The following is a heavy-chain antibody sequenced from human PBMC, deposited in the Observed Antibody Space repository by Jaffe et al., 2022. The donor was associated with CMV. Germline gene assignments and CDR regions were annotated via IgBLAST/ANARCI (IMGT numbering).Heavy chain of an antibody. CDR3: ARDSRNCSSTSCYRRNYYYYMDV. J-gene: IGHJ6*03. CDR1: GFSLSTSGMC. D-gene: IGHD2-2*01. Sequence: QVTLRESGPALVKPTQTLTLTCTFSGFSLSTSGMCVSWIRQPPGKALEWLARIDWDDDKYYSTSLKTRLTISKDTSKNQVVLTMTNMDPVDTATYYCARDSRNCSSTSCYRRNYYYYMDVWGKGTTVTVSS. CDR2: IDWDDDK. V-gene: IGHV2-70*15.